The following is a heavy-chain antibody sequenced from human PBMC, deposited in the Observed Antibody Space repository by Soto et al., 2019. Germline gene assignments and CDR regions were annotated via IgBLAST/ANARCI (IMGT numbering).Heavy chain of an antibody. V-gene: IGHV1-69*02. CDR3: AALRGYSGYDFRYYYYYGMDV. D-gene: IGHD5-12*01. CDR2: IIPILGIA. Sequence: ASVKVSCKASGGTFSSYTISWVRQAPGQGLEWMGRIIPILGIANYAQKYQGRVTITADKSTSTAYMEMSSLRSEVTAVYYCAALRGYSGYDFRYYYYYGMDVWGQGTTVTVSS. J-gene: IGHJ6*02. CDR1: GGTFSSYT.